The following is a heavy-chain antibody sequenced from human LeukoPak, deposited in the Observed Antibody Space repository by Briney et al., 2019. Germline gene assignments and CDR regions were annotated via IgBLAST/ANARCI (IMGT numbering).Heavy chain of an antibody. Sequence: GGSLRLSCAASGFTFSSYGMHWVRQAPGKGLEWVAFIRYDGSNKYYADSVKGRLTISRDNSKNTLYLQMNSLRAEDTAVYYCAKDSASGYSSGWYSYDYYYYYMDVWGKGTTVTVSS. J-gene: IGHJ6*03. V-gene: IGHV3-30*02. CDR3: AKDSASGYSSGWYSYDYYYYYMDV. CDR2: IRYDGSNK. CDR1: GFTFSSYG. D-gene: IGHD6-19*01.